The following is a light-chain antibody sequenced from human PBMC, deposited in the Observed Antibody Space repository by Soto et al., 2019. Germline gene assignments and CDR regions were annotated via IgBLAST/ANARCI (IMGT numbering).Light chain of an antibody. J-gene: IGLJ3*02. V-gene: IGLV1-44*01. CDR3: AAWDDSLNGRL. CDR2: SNS. CDR1: SSNIGSNN. Sequence: QSVLAQPPSVSGTPGQRVTISCAGSSSNIGSNNVNWYQQLPGTAPKLPIFSNSQRPSGVPDRISGSRSGTSASLAISGLQSEDEADYYCAAWDDSLNGRLFGGGTQLTVL.